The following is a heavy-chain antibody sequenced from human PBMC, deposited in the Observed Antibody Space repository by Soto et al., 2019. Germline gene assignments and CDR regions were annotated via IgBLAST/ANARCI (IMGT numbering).Heavy chain of an antibody. J-gene: IGHJ4*02. CDR1: GFTFSTYW. V-gene: IGHV3-7*01. D-gene: IGHD4-17*01. Sequence: VGSLRLSCAASGFTFSTYWMSWVRQAPGKGLEWVANIKQDGSEKYYVDSVKGRFTVSRDNAKNSLYLQMNSLRAEDTAVYYCAGEGHDYGSGYNYCGQGALVTVSS. CDR3: AGEGHDYGSGYNY. CDR2: IKQDGSEK.